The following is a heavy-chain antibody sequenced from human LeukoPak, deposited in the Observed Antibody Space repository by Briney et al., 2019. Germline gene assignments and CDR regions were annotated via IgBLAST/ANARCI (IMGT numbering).Heavy chain of an antibody. J-gene: IGHJ4*02. D-gene: IGHD2-15*01. CDR2: IKQDGSEK. V-gene: IGHV3-7*04. CDR1: GFTFSSYW. Sequence: GGSLRLSCAASGFTFSSYWMSWFRQAPGKGLEWVANIKQDGSEKYYVDSVKGRFTISRDNAKNSLYLQMNSLRAEDTAVYYCARAVVVVAAYYFDYWGQGTLVTVSS. CDR3: ARAVVVVAAYYFDY.